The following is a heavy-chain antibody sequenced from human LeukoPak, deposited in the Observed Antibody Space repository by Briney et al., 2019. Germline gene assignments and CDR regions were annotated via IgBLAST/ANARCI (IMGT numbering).Heavy chain of an antibody. D-gene: IGHD3-3*02. J-gene: IGHJ6*03. CDR3: AREIRQNYYYYMDV. CDR2: IYTSGST. CDR1: GGSISSGSYY. V-gene: IGHV4-61*02. Sequence: SETLSLTCTVSGGSISSGSYYWSWIRQPAGKGLEWIGRIYTSGSTNYNPPLKSRVTISVDTSKNQFSLKLSSVTAADTAVYYCAREIRQNYYYYMDVWGKGTTVTISS.